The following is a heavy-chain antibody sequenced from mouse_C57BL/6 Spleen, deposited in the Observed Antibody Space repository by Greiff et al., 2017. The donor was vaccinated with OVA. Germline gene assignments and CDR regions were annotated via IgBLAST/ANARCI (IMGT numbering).Heavy chain of an antibody. Sequence: EVQLQESGPGLVKPSQSLSLTCSVTGYSITSGYYWNWIRQFPGNKLEWMGYIRYDGSNKYNPSLQNRISITRDPSKNQFYLKVNSVTHEDTATYCCAKGPSGYENYAMDYWGRGTSDTVSS. D-gene: IGHD3-2*02. CDR3: AKGPSGYENYAMDY. CDR2: IRYDGSN. V-gene: IGHV3-6*01. CDR1: GYSITSGYY. J-gene: IGHJ4*01.